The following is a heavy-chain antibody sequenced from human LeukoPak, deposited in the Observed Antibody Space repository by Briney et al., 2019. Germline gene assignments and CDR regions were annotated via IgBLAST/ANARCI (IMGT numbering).Heavy chain of an antibody. CDR2: ISSSSGYI. J-gene: IGHJ6*02. D-gene: IGHD3-10*01. CDR1: GFSFADYT. V-gene: IGHV3-21*01. CDR3: ARDRYGPYYYYGMDV. Sequence: GGSLRLSCAASGFSFADYTMRWVRQAPGKGLEWVSSISSSSGYIYYADSVKGRFTISRDNAKNSLYLQMNSLRAEDTAVYYCARDRYGPYYYYGMDVWGQGTAVTVSS.